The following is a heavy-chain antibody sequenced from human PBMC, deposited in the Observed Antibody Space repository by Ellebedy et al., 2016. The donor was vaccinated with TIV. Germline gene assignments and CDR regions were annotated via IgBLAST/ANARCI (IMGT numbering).Heavy chain of an antibody. V-gene: IGHV4-59*01. CDR3: ASGNGYNQYYFDS. J-gene: IGHJ4*02. CDR1: GDSINSYY. CDR2: LYYSGST. D-gene: IGHD5-24*01. Sequence: MPSETLSLTCSVSGDSINSYYWGWIRQPPGTGLEWLGYLYYSGSTNYNPSLKSRLTISVDTSKNQFSLKLSSVTAADTAVYYCASGNGYNQYYFDSWGQGTLVTVSS.